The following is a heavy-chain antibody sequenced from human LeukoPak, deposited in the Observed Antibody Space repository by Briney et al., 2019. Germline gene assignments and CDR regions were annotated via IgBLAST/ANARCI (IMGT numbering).Heavy chain of an antibody. CDR1: GFTFGDYA. D-gene: IGHD5-18*01. V-gene: IGHV3-9*03. CDR2: ISWNSGSI. CDR3: AKGLTFRGYSYGSAFDV. J-gene: IGHJ3*01. Sequence: GGSLRLFCAASGFTFGDYAMHWVRQAPGKGLEWVSGISWNSGSIGYADSVKGRFTISRDNAKNSLYLQMNSLRAEDMALYYCAKGLTFRGYSYGSAFDVWGQGTMVTVSS.